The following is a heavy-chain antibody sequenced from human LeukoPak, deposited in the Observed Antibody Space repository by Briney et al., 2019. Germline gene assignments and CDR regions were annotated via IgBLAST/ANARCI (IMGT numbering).Heavy chain of an antibody. Sequence: ASVKVSCKASGYTFASYGISWVRQAPGQGLEWMGRINPNSGGTNCAQKFQGRVTMTRDTSISTAYMELSRLTSDDTAVYYCARRSEHFDYWGQGTLVTVSS. CDR3: ARRSEHFDY. CDR1: GYTFASYG. V-gene: IGHV1-2*06. CDR2: INPNSGGT. J-gene: IGHJ4*02.